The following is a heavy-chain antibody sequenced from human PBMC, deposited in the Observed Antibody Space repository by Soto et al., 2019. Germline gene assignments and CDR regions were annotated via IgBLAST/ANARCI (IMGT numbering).Heavy chain of an antibody. CDR2: IIPIFGTA. V-gene: IGHV1-69*13. D-gene: IGHD6-13*01. J-gene: IGHJ6*02. Sequence: ASVKFSCKASGGTFSSYAISWVRQGPGQGLEWMGGIIPIFGTANYAQKFQGRVTITADESTSTAYMELSSLRSEDTAVYYCARLAAAGTGGRYYYYYGMDVWGQGTTVTVSS. CDR3: ARLAAAGTGGRYYYYYGMDV. CDR1: GGTFSSYA.